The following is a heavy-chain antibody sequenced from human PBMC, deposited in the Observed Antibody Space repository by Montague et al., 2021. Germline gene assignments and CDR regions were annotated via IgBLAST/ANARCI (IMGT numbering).Heavy chain of an antibody. Sequence: SETLSLTCSVSGGSVNGYDWSWNRQPPGKGLEWIGYMRSSGSPNYNPSFKSRLAISIDRSRNQFSLELSFVTAADTAIYFCGRDYWGSIDYWGHGILVTVSS. J-gene: IGHJ4*01. V-gene: IGHV4-59*02. CDR3: GRDYWGSIDY. CDR2: MRSSGSP. CDR1: GGSVNGYD. D-gene: IGHD7-27*01.